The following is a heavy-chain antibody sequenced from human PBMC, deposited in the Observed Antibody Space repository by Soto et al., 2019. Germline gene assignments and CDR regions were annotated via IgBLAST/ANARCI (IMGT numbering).Heavy chain of an antibody. J-gene: IGHJ4*02. CDR1: GGSISNYY. CDR2: IYYSGST. CDR3: ARVQGSSGYYTRGLFDY. Sequence: PSETLSLTCTVSGGSISNYYWSWIRQPPGKGLEWIGYIYYSGSTNYNPSLKSRVTISVDTSKNQFSLKLSSVTAADTAVYYCARVQGSSGYYTRGLFDYWGQGTLVTVSS. V-gene: IGHV4-59*01. D-gene: IGHD3-22*01.